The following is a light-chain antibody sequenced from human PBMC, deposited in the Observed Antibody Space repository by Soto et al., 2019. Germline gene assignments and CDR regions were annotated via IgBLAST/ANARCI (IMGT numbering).Light chain of an antibody. Sequence: SYELTQPLSVSVALGQTARITCGGNNIGSENVHWYQQKPGQAPVLVIYRDSNRPSGIPDRFSGSNSGNTATLTISRAKAGDEADYYCQVWDNSTYLFGTGTKVTVL. CDR3: QVWDNSTYL. CDR2: RDS. J-gene: IGLJ1*01. CDR1: NIGSEN. V-gene: IGLV3-9*01.